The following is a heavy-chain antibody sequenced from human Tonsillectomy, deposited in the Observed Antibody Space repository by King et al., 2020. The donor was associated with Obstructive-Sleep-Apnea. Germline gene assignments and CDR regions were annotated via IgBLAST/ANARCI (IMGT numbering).Heavy chain of an antibody. CDR1: GFTFDDYA. Sequence: VQLVESGGGLVQPGRSLRLSCAASGFTFDDYAMHWVRQAPGKGLEWVSGISWNSGSIGYADSVKGRFTISRDNAKNSLYLQMNSLRAEDTALYYCAKGACSSTSCYNGMDVWGQGTTVTVFS. CDR2: ISWNSGSI. CDR3: AKGACSSTSCYNGMDV. J-gene: IGHJ6*02. V-gene: IGHV3-9*01. D-gene: IGHD2-2*02.